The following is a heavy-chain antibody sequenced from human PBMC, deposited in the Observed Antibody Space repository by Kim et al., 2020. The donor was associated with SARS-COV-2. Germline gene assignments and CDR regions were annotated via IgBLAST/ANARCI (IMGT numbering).Heavy chain of an antibody. CDR2: INHSGST. CDR1: GGSFSGYY. Sequence: SETLSLTCAVYGGSFSGYYWSWIRQPPGKGLEWIGEINHSGSTNYNPSLKSRVTISVDTSKNQFSLKLSSVTAADTAVYYCARDSLRYFDWLPYYYYYGMDVWGQGTTVTVSS. CDR3: ARDSLRYFDWLPYYYYYGMDV. V-gene: IGHV4-34*01. J-gene: IGHJ6*02. D-gene: IGHD3-9*01.